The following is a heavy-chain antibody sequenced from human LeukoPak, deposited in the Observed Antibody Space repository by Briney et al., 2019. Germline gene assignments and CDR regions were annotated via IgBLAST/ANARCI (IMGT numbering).Heavy chain of an antibody. CDR2: IYSGGNT. CDR1: GFTVSINY. CDR3: AREGEAGDWFDP. D-gene: IGHD3-16*01. Sequence: GGSLRLSCAASGFTVSINYMSWVRQAPGKGLEWVSVIYSGGNTYYADSVKGRFTISRDNAKNSLYLQMNSLRAEDTAVYYCAREGEAGDWFDPWGQGTLVTVSS. V-gene: IGHV3-53*01. J-gene: IGHJ5*02.